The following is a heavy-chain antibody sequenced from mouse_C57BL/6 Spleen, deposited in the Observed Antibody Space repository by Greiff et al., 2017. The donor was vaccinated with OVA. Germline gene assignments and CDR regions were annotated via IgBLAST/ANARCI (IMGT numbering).Heavy chain of an antibody. CDR2: IGRGGST. J-gene: IGHJ4*01. CDR3: AKNMGDYDVSYYAMDY. V-gene: IGHV2-5*01. D-gene: IGHD2-4*01. Sequence: QVQLKESGPGLVQPSQSLSITCTVSGFSLTSYGVHWVRQSPGKGLEWLGVIGRGGSTVYNAAFMSRLSITKDNSKSQVFFKMNSLQADDTAIYYCAKNMGDYDVSYYAMDYWGQGTSVTVSS. CDR1: GFSLTSYG.